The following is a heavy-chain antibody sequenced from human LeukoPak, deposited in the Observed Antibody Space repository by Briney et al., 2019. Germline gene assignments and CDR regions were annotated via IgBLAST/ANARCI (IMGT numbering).Heavy chain of an antibody. J-gene: IGHJ5*02. V-gene: IGHV4-59*01. Sequence: SETLSLTCTVSYGSISTYYWSWIRQPPGKGLEWIGYIYYSGSTDYNPSLKSRVTISLDTSKNQFSLKLSSVTAADTAIYYCARAPAPSMAAKRWFDPWGQGTLVTVSP. D-gene: IGHD2/OR15-2a*01. CDR2: IYYSGST. CDR1: YGSISTYY. CDR3: ARAPAPSMAAKRWFDP.